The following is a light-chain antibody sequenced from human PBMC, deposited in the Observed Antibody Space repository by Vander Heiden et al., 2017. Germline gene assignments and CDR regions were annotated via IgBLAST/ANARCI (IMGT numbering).Light chain of an antibody. CDR2: DDR. CDR3: QVWDSVSDPVV. V-gene: IGLV3-21*02. CDR1: NIGSRS. Sequence: SYVLTQPPSVSVAPGQTATITCGGHNIGSRSVQWYQKKPGQAPVLVVYDDRVRPSGIPERVSGSNSEDTATLTISRVEAGDEADDYCQVWDSVSDPVVFGGGTKVTV. J-gene: IGLJ2*01.